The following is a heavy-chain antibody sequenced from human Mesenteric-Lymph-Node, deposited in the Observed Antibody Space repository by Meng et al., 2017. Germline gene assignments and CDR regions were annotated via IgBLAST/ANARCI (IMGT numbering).Heavy chain of an antibody. J-gene: IGHJ4*02. D-gene: IGHD3-3*01. V-gene: IGHV3-21*01. CDR1: GFTFDDYG. CDR3: ARVEVRSFDY. CDR2: ISSSSSYI. Sequence: GGSLRLSCAASGFTFDDYGMNWVRQAPGKGLEWVSSISSSSSYIYYADSVKGRFTISRDNAKNSLYLQMNSLRAEDTAVYYCARVEVRSFDYWGQGVLVTVSS.